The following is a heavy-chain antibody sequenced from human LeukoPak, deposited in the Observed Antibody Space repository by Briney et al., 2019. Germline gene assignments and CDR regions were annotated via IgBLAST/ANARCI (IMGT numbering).Heavy chain of an antibody. V-gene: IGHV3-23*01. CDR3: ASLLYYYDSSGSSIFDY. CDR2: ISGSGDYT. J-gene: IGHJ4*02. Sequence: GGSLRLSCAASGFTFSNYAMSCVRQAPGRGLEWVSAISGSGDYTNYADSVKGRFTISRDNSKNTLYLQMNSLRAEDTAVYYCASLLYYYDSSGSSIFDYWGQGTLVTVSS. D-gene: IGHD3-22*01. CDR1: GFTFSNYA.